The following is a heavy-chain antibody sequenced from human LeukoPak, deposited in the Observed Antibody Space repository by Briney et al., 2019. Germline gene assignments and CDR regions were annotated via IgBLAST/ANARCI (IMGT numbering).Heavy chain of an antibody. CDR2: ISTSSGTI. CDR1: GFTFSSYY. D-gene: IGHD1-26*01. J-gene: IGHJ4*02. V-gene: IGHV3-48*02. Sequence: GGSLRLSCAASGFTFSSYYMTWVRQAPGKGLEWVSYISTSSGTINYADSVKGRFTISRDNAKNSLYLQMNSLRDEDTAVYFCARERPVGATPFDFCGQGTLVTVHS. CDR3: ARERPVGATPFDF.